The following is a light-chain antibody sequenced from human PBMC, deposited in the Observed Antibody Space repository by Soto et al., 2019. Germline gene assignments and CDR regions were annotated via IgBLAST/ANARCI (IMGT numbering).Light chain of an antibody. CDR3: QQYNCYSW. V-gene: IGKV1-5*03. J-gene: IGKJ1*01. Sequence: DIQMTQSPSTLSASVGDRVTITCRASQSISSWLAWYQQKPGKAPKLLIYKASNLESGVPSRFSGSGSGTKFPSTNSSVRPDVCANYYCQQYNCYSWFGQGTKVE. CDR1: QSISSW. CDR2: KAS.